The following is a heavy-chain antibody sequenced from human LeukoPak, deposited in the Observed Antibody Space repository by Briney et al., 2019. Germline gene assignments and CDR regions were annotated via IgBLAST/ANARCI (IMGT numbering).Heavy chain of an antibody. V-gene: IGHV3-74*01. CDR2: INGDGSSI. Sequence: GGSLRLSCAASGFIFTSYWMHWVRQDPGKGLVWVSRINGDGSSITYADSVKGRFTISRDNAKNSLYLQMNSLRAEDTAVYYCARVGRTQVVAATTYWGQGTLVTVSS. D-gene: IGHD2-15*01. CDR3: ARVGRTQVVAATTY. J-gene: IGHJ4*02. CDR1: GFIFTSYW.